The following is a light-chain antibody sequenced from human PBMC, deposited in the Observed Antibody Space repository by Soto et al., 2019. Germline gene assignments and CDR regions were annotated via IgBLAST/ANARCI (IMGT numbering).Light chain of an antibody. CDR2: GAS. CDR1: QSVSSCY. V-gene: IGKV3-20*01. J-gene: IGKJ4*01. CDR3: QQYGSSPLT. Sequence: EIVLTQSPGTLSLSPGERATLSCRASQSVSSCYLAWYQQKPGQAPRLLIYGASSRATGIPDRFSGSGSGTDFTLTISILEPEYFAVYYCQQYGSSPLTFGGGTKVEIK.